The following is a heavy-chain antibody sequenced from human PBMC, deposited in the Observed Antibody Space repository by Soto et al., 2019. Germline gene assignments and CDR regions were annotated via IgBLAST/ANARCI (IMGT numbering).Heavy chain of an antibody. D-gene: IGHD3-10*01. CDR1: GGSISSGGYY. J-gene: IGHJ6*02. CDR2: IYYSGST. V-gene: IGHV4-31*03. CDR3: ASFTMVRGVTTMDV. Sequence: SETLSLTCTVSGGSISSGGYYWSWIRQHPGKGLEWIGYIYYSGSTYYNPSLKSRVTISVDTSKNQFSLKLSSVTAADTAVYYCASFTMVRGVTTMDVWGPGTTVTVSS.